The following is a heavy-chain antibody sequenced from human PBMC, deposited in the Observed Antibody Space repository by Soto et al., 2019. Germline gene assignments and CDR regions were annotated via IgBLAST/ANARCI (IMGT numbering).Heavy chain of an antibody. J-gene: IGHJ2*01. CDR2: VSSSGYT. V-gene: IGHV4-31*03. Sequence: TLSLTCTVSGGSISSDYYYWNWIRHLPGRGLEWVGYVSSSGYTYYNPSLKSRLSISVDPSKNQFSLTLNSVTAADTAVYYCARPPRYCPNGACSSYWYFDIWGRGTLVTVSS. CDR3: ARPPRYCPNGACSSYWYFDI. D-gene: IGHD2-8*01. CDR1: GGSISSDYYY.